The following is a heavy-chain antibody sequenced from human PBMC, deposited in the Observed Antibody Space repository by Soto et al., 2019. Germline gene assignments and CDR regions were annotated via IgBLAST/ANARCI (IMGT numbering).Heavy chain of an antibody. CDR3: AKDLMITFGGVIVPPDY. CDR1: GFTFSSYG. CDR2: ISYDGSNK. Sequence: GGSLRLSCAASGFTFSSYGMHWVRQAPGKGLEWVAVISYDGSNKYYADSVKGRFTISRDNSKNTLYLQMNSLRAEETAVYYCAKDLMITFGGVIVPPDYWGQGTLVTVSS. D-gene: IGHD3-16*02. J-gene: IGHJ4*02. V-gene: IGHV3-30*18.